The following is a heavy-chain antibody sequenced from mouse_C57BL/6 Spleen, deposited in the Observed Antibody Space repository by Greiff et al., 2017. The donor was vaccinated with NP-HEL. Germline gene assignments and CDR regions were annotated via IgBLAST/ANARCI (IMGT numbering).Heavy chain of an antibody. J-gene: IGHJ2*01. V-gene: IGHV1-42*01. CDR1: GYSFTGYY. D-gene: IGHD4-1*01. CDR2: INPSTGGT. CDR3: ARYLTGTLYYFDY. Sequence: DVQLQESGPELVKPGASVKISCKASGYSFTGYYMNWVKQSPEKSLEWIGEINPSTGGTTYNQKFKAKATLTVDKSSSTAYMQLKSLTSEDSAVYYCARYLTGTLYYFDYWGQGTTLTVSS.